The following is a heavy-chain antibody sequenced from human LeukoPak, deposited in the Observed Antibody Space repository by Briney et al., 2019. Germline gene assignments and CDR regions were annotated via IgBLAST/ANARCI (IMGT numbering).Heavy chain of an antibody. D-gene: IGHD3-3*01. CDR3: ARDIRLPFWSGYLLYGMDV. CDR2: ISSSSSYI. J-gene: IGHJ6*02. Sequence: GGSLRLSCAGSGFTFSNAWMNWVRQAPGKGLEWVSSISSSSSYIYYADSVKGRFTISRDNAKNSLYLQMNSLRAEDTAVYYCARDIRLPFWSGYLLYGMDVWGQGTTVTVSS. V-gene: IGHV3-21*01. CDR1: GFTFSNAW.